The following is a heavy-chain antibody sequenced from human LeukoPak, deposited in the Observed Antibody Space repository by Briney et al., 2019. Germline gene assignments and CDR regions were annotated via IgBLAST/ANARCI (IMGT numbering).Heavy chain of an antibody. CDR3: ARGQWLTTVIIDY. D-gene: IGHD4-17*01. J-gene: IGHJ4*02. Sequence: TASETLSLTCTVSGGSIGSGSYYWSWIRQPAGKGLEWIGRIYTSGSTNYNPSLKSRVTISVDTSKNQFSLKLSSVTAADTAVYYCARGQWLTTVIIDYWGQGTLVTVSS. CDR1: GGSIGSGSYY. CDR2: IYTSGST. V-gene: IGHV4-61*02.